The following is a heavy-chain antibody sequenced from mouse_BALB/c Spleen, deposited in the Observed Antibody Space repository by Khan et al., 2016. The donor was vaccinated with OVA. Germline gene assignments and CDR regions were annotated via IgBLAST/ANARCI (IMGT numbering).Heavy chain of an antibody. Sequence: QVQLQQPGAELARPGASVKMSCKASGYTFTSYTIHWIKLRPGQGLEWIGYINPSNGYTNYNQKFKDKATLTADKSSTTAYLQLSSLTSDDSAVYDCVRDGAYHRDDGLFAYWGQGTLVTVSA. J-gene: IGHJ3*01. CDR1: GYTFTSYT. V-gene: IGHV1-4*01. D-gene: IGHD2-14*01. CDR2: INPSNGYT. CDR3: VRDGAYHRDDGLFAY.